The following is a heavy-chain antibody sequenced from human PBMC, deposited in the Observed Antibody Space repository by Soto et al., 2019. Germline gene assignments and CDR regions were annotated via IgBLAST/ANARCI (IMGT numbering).Heavy chain of an antibody. CDR1: GGSISSYY. D-gene: IGHD4-17*01. Sequence: LSLTCTVSGGSISSYYWSWIRQPPGKGLEWIGYIYYSGSTNYNPFLKSRVTISVDTSKNQFSLKLSSVTAADTAVHYCARDGDYVDYFDYWGQGTLVTVSS. J-gene: IGHJ4*02. CDR3: ARDGDYVDYFDY. V-gene: IGHV4-59*01. CDR2: IYYSGST.